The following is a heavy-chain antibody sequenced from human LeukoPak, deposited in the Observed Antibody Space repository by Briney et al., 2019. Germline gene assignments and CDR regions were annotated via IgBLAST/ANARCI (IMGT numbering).Heavy chain of an antibody. Sequence: GGSLRLSCAASGFTFSNYAMSWVRQAPGKGLEWVSTITDSGGTTFYADSVKGRFTISRDNFKNTVYLQMNSLRAEDTAVYYCAKLWRGSHPRYFDHWGQGTLVTVSS. CDR2: ITDSGGTT. CDR3: AKLWRGSHPRYFDH. CDR1: GFTFSNYA. D-gene: IGHD1-26*01. V-gene: IGHV3-23*01. J-gene: IGHJ4*02.